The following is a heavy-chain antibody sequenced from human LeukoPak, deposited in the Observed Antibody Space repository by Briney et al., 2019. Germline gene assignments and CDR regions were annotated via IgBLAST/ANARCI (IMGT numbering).Heavy chain of an antibody. J-gene: IGHJ4*02. D-gene: IGHD3-9*01. CDR1: GGSISSSSYY. Sequence: SETLSLTCTVSGGSISSSSYYWGWIRQPPGKGLEWIGSIYYSGSTYYNPSLKSRVTISVDTSKNQFSLKLSSVTAADTAVYYCARQRYFDWLSPFDYWGQGTLVTDSS. V-gene: IGHV4-39*01. CDR2: IYYSGST. CDR3: ARQRYFDWLSPFDY.